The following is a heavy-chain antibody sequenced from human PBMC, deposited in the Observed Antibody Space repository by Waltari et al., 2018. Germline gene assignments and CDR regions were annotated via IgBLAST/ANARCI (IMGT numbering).Heavy chain of an antibody. CDR3: ATAGALWFRELFNY. V-gene: IGHV1-24*01. Sequence: QVQLVQSGAEVKKPGASVKVSCKVSGYTLTELSMHWVRQAPGNGLEWMGGFDPEDGETIYAQKFQGRVTMTEDTSTDTAYMELSSLRSEDTAVDYCATAGALWFRELFNYWGQGTLVTVSS. D-gene: IGHD3-10*01. CDR1: GYTLTELS. CDR2: FDPEDGET. J-gene: IGHJ4*02.